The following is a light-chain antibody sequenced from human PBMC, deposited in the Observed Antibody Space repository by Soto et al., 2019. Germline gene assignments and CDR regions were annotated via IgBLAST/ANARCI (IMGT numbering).Light chain of an antibody. J-gene: IGLJ1*01. CDR2: EVS. CDR3: CSFTSITTYD. Sequence: QSAPTQPASVSGTLGQSITISCTGTSSDVGAYNYVSWYQQPPGKAPNLMISEVSNRPSGVSNRFSGSKSGNTASLIISGLQGEEEAHYYCCSFTSITTYDFGNGTKVTV. CDR1: SSDVGAYNY. V-gene: IGLV2-14*01.